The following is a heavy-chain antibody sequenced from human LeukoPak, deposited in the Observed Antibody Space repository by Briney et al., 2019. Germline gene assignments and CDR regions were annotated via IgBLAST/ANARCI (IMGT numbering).Heavy chain of an antibody. CDR3: ARGWELPWFDP. V-gene: IGHV4-59*01. CDR1: GGSISSYY. D-gene: IGHD1-26*01. CDR2: IYYSGST. J-gene: IGHJ5*02. Sequence: SETLSLTCTVSGGSISSYYWSWIRQPPGKGLEWIGYIYYSGSTNYNPSLKSRVTISVDTSKNQFSPKLSSVTAADTAVYYCARGWELPWFDPWGQGTLVTVSS.